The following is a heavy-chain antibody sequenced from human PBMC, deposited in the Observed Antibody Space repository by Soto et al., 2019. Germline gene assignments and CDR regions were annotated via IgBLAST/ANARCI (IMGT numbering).Heavy chain of an antibody. J-gene: IGHJ4*02. Sequence: QRLEWMGWIIPIFGTANYAQKFRGRVTITADEDTSTAYMELSSLRSEDTAVYYCARVRPYDSSGYYCFDNWGKGLFVSVSS. D-gene: IGHD3-22*01. V-gene: IGHV1-69*01. CDR2: IIPIFGTA. CDR3: ARVRPYDSSGYYCFDN.